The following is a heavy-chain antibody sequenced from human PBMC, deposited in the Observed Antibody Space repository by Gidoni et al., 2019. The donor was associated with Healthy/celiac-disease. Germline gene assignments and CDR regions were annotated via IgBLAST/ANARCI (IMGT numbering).Heavy chain of an antibody. D-gene: IGHD3-3*01. CDR2: IYYSGST. CDR1: GGSISRSSYY. CDR3: ARTMTIFGVVGYFDY. J-gene: IGHJ4*02. Sequence: QLQLQESGPGLVKPSETLSLTCTVSGGSISRSSYYWGWIRQPPGKGLEWIGSIYYSGSTYYNPSLKSRVTISVDTSKNQFSLKLSSVTAADTAVYYCARTMTIFGVVGYFDYWGQGTLVTVSS. V-gene: IGHV4-39*01.